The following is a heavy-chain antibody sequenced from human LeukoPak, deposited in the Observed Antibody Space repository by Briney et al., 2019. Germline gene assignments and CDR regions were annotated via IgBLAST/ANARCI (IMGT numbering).Heavy chain of an antibody. CDR1: GFTFSSYA. CDR2: IIPIFGTA. J-gene: IGHJ6*03. V-gene: IGHV1-69*01. CDR3: ARDSGIAAAGAYYYYYYMDV. D-gene: IGHD6-13*01. Sequence: GGSLRLSCAASGFTFSSYAISWVRQAPGQGLEWMGGIIPIFGTANYAQKFQGRVTITADESTSTAYMELSSLRSEDTAVYYCARDSGIAAAGAYYYYYYMDVWGKGTTVTVSS.